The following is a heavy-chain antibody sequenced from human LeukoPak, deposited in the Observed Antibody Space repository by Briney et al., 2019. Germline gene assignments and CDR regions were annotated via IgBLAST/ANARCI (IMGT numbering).Heavy chain of an antibody. Sequence: GASVKVSCKASGYTFTSYTMRWVRQAPGQRLEWMGWINAGNAKTRYSQKFQGRVTITRDTSASTAYMELSSLRSEDTAVYYCARVSGWYGDNWFDPWGQGTLVTVPS. CDR2: INAGNAKT. J-gene: IGHJ5*02. V-gene: IGHV1-3*01. D-gene: IGHD6-19*01. CDR3: ARVSGWYGDNWFDP. CDR1: GYTFTSYT.